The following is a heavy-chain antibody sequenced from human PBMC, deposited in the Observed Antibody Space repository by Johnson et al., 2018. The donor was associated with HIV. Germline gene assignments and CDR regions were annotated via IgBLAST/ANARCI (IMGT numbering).Heavy chain of an antibody. CDR3: ARDVGYNWNYEAAFDI. J-gene: IGHJ3*02. CDR1: GFTFSSYA. Sequence: VQLVESGGGVVQPGRSLRLSCAASGFTFSSYAIHWVRQAPGRALEWVANIKEDGSETYYMASVKGRFTISRDNAENSLFLQMSSLRAEDTAVYYCARDVGYNWNYEAAFDIWGQGTMVTVPS. V-gene: IGHV3-7*01. CDR2: IKEDGSET. D-gene: IGHD1-7*01.